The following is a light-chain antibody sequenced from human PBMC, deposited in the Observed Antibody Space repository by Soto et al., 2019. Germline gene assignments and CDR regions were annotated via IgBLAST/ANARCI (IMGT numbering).Light chain of an antibody. J-gene: IGKJ1*01. CDR3: PPWT. V-gene: IGKV3-15*01. Sequence: EIVMTQSPATLSVSPGERATLSCRASQSVSSKLAWYQQKPGQAPRLLIYGASTRATGIPARCSGSGSGTEFPLTISSLQSEYFAVYNWPPWTFGQGTKVEIK. CDR1: QSVSSK. CDR2: GAS.